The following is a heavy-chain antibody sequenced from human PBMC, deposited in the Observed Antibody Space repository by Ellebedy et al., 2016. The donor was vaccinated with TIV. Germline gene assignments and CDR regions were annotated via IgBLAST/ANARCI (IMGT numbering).Heavy chain of an antibody. CDR1: GYSFTSYW. CDR3: ARLWGGYLYYFDY. D-gene: IGHD6-25*01. CDR2: IDPSDSYT. Sequence: GESLKISCKGSGYSFTSYWISWVRQMPGKGLEWMGRIDPSDSYTNYSPSFQGHVTISADKSISTAYLQWSSLQASDTAMYYCARLWGGYLYYFDYWGQGTLVTVSS. J-gene: IGHJ4*02. V-gene: IGHV5-10-1*01.